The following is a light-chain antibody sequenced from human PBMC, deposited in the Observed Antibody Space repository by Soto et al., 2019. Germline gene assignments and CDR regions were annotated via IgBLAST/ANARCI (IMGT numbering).Light chain of an antibody. J-gene: IGKJ4*01. CDR2: DAS. CDR3: QQFSSYPLT. V-gene: IGKV3-11*01. CDR1: QSVRNY. Sequence: EIVLTQSPATLSLSPGERATLSCRASQSVRNYLAWYQQKSGQAPRLLIYDASNRATGIPARFSGTGSGTDFTLTISRLEPEDFAVYYCQQFSSYPLTFGGGTKVDIK.